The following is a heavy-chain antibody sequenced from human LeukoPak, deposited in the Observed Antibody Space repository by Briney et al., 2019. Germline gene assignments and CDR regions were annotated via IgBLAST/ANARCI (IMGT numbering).Heavy chain of an antibody. CDR3: AQLVRGVMGY. V-gene: IGHV4-59*01. CDR2: IYYSGST. J-gene: IGHJ4*02. CDR1: GGSISSYY. D-gene: IGHD3-10*01. Sequence: SETLSLTCTVSGGSISSYYWSWIRQPPGKGLEWIGYIYYSGSTNYNPSLKSRVTISVDTSKNQFSLKLSSVTAADTAVYYCAQLVRGVMGYWGQGTLVTVSS.